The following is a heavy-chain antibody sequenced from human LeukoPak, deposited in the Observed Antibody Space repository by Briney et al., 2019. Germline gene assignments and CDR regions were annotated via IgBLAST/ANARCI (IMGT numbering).Heavy chain of an antibody. D-gene: IGHD3-3*01. V-gene: IGHV1-69*05. CDR2: IIPIFGTA. Sequence: GSSVKVSCKASGGTFSSYAISWVRQAPGQGLEWVGRIIPIFGTANYAQKFQGRVTITTDESTSTAYMELSSLRSESTAVYYCARDQITIFGVVISWFDPWGQGTLVTVSS. CDR1: GGTFSSYA. J-gene: IGHJ5*02. CDR3: ARDQITIFGVVISWFDP.